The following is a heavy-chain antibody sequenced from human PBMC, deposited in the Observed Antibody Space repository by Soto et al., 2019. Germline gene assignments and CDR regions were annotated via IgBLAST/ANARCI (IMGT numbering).Heavy chain of an antibody. CDR1: GFTFSSYS. CDR3: ARDRGAARPIRGGYYYYGMDV. CDR2: ISSSSSYI. Sequence: GGSLRLSCAASGFTFSSYSMNWVRQAPGKGLEWVSSISSSSSYIYYADSVKGRFTISRDNAKNSLYLQMNSLRAEDTAVYYCARDRGAARPIRGGYYYYGMDVWGQGTTVTVSS. J-gene: IGHJ6*02. D-gene: IGHD6-6*01. V-gene: IGHV3-21*01.